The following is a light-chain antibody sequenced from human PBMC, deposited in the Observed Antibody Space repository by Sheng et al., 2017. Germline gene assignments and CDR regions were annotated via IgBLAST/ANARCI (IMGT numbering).Light chain of an antibody. CDR3: QQTYSTSRT. Sequence: DIQMTQSPSSLSASVGDRVTITCRASQSVGLYLNWYQQKPGEAPKLLIYAASNLQGGVPSRFSGSGSGTDFTLIISSLQPEDFATYSCQQTYSTSRTFGQGPRWKSN. V-gene: IGKV1-39*01. CDR1: QSVGLY. J-gene: IGKJ1*01. CDR2: AAS.